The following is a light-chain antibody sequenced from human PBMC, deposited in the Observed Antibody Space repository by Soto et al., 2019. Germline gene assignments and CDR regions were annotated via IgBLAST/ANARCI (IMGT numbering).Light chain of an antibody. CDR1: SSDVGGYNY. Sequence: QSALTQPASVSGSPGQSITISCTGTSSDVGGYNYVSWYQQHPGKAPKLMVYDVSNRPSGVSNRFSGSKSGNTASLTISGLQAGGEGDYYCNSYTRGSPGVFGGGTTVTVL. V-gene: IGLV2-14*01. CDR2: DVS. J-gene: IGLJ2*01. CDR3: NSYTRGSPGV.